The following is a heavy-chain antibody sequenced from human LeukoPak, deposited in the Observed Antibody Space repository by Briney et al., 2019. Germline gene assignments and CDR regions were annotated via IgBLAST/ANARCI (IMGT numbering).Heavy chain of an antibody. CDR3: AICYDIDV. CDR1: GASISNYY. J-gene: IGHJ6*02. CDR2: IYYDATN. Sequence: PSETLSLTCSVSGASISNYYWRWIRQPPGKALELIGYIYYDATNKYNSSLKGRATISLDTSKRHFSLWLSSVTAADTALFFCAICYDIDVWGQKSTVTVSS. V-gene: IGHV4-59*01.